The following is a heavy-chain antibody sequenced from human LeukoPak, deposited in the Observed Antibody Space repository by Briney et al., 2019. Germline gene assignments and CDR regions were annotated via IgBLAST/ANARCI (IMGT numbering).Heavy chain of an antibody. CDR3: AKDHSNWNYAPDF. D-gene: IGHD1-7*01. V-gene: IGHV1-18*01. J-gene: IGHJ4*02. CDR2: ISASNGNT. CDR1: GYTFTRYG. Sequence: ASVKVSCKASGYTFTRYGISWVRQAPGQGLQWLGWISASNGNTNYAQKFRDRVTMSTDTSTGTAYLDVRSLTSDDTAVYYCAKDHSNWNYAPDFWGQGTLVIVSS.